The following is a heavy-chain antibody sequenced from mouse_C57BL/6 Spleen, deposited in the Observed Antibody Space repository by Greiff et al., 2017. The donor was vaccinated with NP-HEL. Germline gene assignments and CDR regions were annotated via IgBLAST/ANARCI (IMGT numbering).Heavy chain of an antibody. D-gene: IGHD4-1*01. CDR3: ARCGTEYAMDY. CDR1: GFTFTDYY. CDR2: IRNKANGYTT. Sequence: EVKLVESGGGLVQPGGSLSLSCAASGFTFTDYYMSWVRQPPGKALEWLGFIRNKANGYTTEYSASVKGRFTISRDNSQSILYLQMNALRAEDSATYYCARCGTEYAMDYWGQGTSVTVSS. J-gene: IGHJ4*01. V-gene: IGHV7-3*01.